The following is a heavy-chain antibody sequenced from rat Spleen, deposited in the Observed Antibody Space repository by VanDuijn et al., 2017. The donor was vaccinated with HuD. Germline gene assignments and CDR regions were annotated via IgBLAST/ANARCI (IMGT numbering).Heavy chain of an antibody. Sequence: EVQLVESGGGLVQSGRSLKLSCAVSGFTFNNYGMAWVRQAPTKGLEWVASITPGGDNSYYRDSVKGRFTISRDDAKSTLYLQMDSLRSEDTATYYCTRGYWYNSYLMDAWGQGVSVTVSS. J-gene: IGHJ4*01. CDR3: TRGYWYNSYLMDA. V-gene: IGHV5S13*01. CDR2: ITPGGDNS. CDR1: GFTFNNYG. D-gene: IGHD1-5*01.